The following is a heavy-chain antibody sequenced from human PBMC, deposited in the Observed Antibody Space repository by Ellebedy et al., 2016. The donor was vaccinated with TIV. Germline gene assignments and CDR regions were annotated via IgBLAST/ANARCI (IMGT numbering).Heavy chain of an antibody. CDR2: MNPNSGNT. J-gene: IGHJ6*02. Sequence: AASVKVSCKASGGTFSSYAINWVRQATGQGLEWMGWMNPNSGNTGYAQKFQGRVTITRNTSISTAYMELSSLRSEDTAVYYCARGLTGRYFDWLFPRYYYYGMDVWGQGTTVTVSS. V-gene: IGHV1-8*03. CDR3: ARGLTGRYFDWLFPRYYYYGMDV. CDR1: GGTFSSYA. D-gene: IGHD3-9*01.